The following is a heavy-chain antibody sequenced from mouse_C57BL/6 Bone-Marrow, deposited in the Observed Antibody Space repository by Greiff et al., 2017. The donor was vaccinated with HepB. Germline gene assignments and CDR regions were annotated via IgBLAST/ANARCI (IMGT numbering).Heavy chain of an antibody. J-gene: IGHJ3*01. CDR1: GFTFSDYG. CDR3: ASYGSSYGGFAY. D-gene: IGHD1-1*01. CDR2: ISNLAYSI. V-gene: IGHV5-15*01. Sequence: DVQLVESGGGLVQPGGSLKLSCAASGFTFSDYGMAWVRQAPRKGPEWVAFISNLAYSIYYADTVTGRFTISRENAKNTLYLEMSSLRSEDTAMYYCASYGSSYGGFAYWGQGTLVTVSA.